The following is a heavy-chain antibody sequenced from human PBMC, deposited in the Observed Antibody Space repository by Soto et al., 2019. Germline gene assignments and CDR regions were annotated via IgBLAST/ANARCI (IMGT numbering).Heavy chain of an antibody. J-gene: IGHJ4*02. CDR1: GLIFSDVW. D-gene: IGHD3-16*01. CDR2: IKTKPDDGTI. CDR3: TTSNLGVDY. Sequence: GGSLRLSCAASGLIFSDVWMTWVRQAPGKGLEWVGRIKTKPDDGTIDYAAPVRGRFTISRDDSKNTLYLQMTSLTPDDTGVYYCTTSNLGVDYWGPGALVTVSS. V-gene: IGHV3-15*01.